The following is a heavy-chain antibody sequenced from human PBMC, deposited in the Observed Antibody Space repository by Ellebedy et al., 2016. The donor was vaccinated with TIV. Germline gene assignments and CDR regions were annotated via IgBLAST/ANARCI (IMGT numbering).Heavy chain of an antibody. CDR2: IDWDDDK. CDR1: GFSLNTSGMC. CDR3: SRARFSGTYYHFDF. D-gene: IGHD1-26*01. V-gene: IGHV2-70*01. Sequence: SGPTLVXPTQTLTLTCTFSGFSLNTSGMCMSWIRQPPGKALEWLALIDWDDDKFYTTSLKTRLTVSKDISKNQVVLTMTNMDPVDTATYYCSRARFSGTYYHFDFWGQGTLVTVSS. J-gene: IGHJ4*02.